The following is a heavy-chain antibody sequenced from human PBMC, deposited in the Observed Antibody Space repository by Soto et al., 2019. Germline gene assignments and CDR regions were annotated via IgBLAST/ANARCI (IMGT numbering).Heavy chain of an antibody. V-gene: IGHV3-21*01. CDR2: ISSASSET. CDR3: ARVAY. J-gene: IGHJ4*01. Sequence: GTLRPSCEASGFTFSRVSMNWVRQVPGKGLEWVASISSASSETWYADSVKGRFIISRDNAKNSLFLQMNTLRLEDSAIYYCARVAYWGPGTQVTVSS. CDR1: GFTFSRVS.